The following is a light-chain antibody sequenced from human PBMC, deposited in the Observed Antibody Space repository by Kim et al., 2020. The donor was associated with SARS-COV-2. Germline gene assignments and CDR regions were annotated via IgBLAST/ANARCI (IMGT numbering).Light chain of an antibody. J-gene: IGKJ4*01. Sequence: DIQMTQSPSSLSASVGDRVTITCRASQTIGSYLNWYHQKPGKAPKLLIYAASNLQSGVPSRFSGSGSGTDFTLTISSLQREDFATYYCQQGYRIPLTFGGGTKVYIK. V-gene: IGKV1-39*01. CDR1: QTIGSY. CDR3: QQGYRIPLT. CDR2: AAS.